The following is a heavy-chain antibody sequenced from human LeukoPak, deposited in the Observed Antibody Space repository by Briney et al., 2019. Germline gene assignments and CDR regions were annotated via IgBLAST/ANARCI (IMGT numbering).Heavy chain of an antibody. CDR3: AKGHYYGSGSLDY. CDR1: GFTFSSYG. Sequence: GGSLRLSCAASGFTFSSYGMSWVRQAPGKGLEWVSAIGGRDGSTYYADSVKGRFTISRDSSKNTLYVQMNSLRAEDTAVYYCAKGHYYGSGSLDYWGQGTLVTVSS. CDR2: IGGRDGST. J-gene: IGHJ4*02. D-gene: IGHD3-10*01. V-gene: IGHV3-23*01.